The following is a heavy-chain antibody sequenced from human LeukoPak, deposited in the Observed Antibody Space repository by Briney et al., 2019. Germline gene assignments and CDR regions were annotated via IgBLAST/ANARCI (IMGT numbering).Heavy chain of an antibody. J-gene: IGHJ4*02. Sequence: SVKVSCKASGGTSNSHAISWVRQAPGQGLEWMGRIISNLGTTNRAQKLQDRVTLTADKSTNTAYMELTSLTSDDTAIYYCATTNDGGGYQWGDFFDYWGQGTLVTVSS. CDR1: GGTSNSHA. CDR2: IISNLGTT. CDR3: ATTNDGGGYQWGDFFDY. V-gene: IGHV1-69*04. D-gene: IGHD3-22*01.